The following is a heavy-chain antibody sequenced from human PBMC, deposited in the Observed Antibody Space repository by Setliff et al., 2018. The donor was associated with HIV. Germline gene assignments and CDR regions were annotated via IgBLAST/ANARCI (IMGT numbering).Heavy chain of an antibody. CDR1: GYTFTIYS. V-gene: IGHV1-18*01. CDR2: ISGYNGNT. CDR3: ARGSSSIAAAYPDALDI. D-gene: IGHD6-13*01. Sequence: GASVKVSCKASGYTFTIYSINWVRQAPGQGLEWMGSISGYNGNTNYAQKFQGRVNMTTDTSTSTAYMELRSLGSDDTAVYYCARGSSSIAAAYPDALDIWGQGTMVTVSS. J-gene: IGHJ3*02.